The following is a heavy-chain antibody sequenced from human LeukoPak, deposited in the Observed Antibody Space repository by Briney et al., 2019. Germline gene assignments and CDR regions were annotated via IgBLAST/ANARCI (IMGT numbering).Heavy chain of an antibody. V-gene: IGHV3-23*01. J-gene: IGHJ4*02. CDR1: GFTFSSYA. D-gene: IGHD3-10*01. CDR2: ISGSGGST. CDR3: AKDLNYYGSGSYDY. Sequence: GGSLSLSCAASGFTFSSYAMSWVRQAPGKGLEWVSAISGSGGSTSYADSVKGRFTISRDNSKNTLYLQMNSLRAEDTAVYYCAKDLNYYGSGSYDYWGQGTLVTVSS.